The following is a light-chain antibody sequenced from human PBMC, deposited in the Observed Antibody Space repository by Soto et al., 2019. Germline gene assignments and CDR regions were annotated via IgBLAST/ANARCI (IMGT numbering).Light chain of an antibody. CDR3: QVWDSGSDSGV. CDR2: YDR. Sequence: SSELTQPPSVSVAPGKTATITCGGDNIGSKSVHWYQQRPGQAPVLVIFYDRTRPSGIPERFSGSNSGSKATLTISRVEAGDEADYYCQVWDSGSDSGVFGTGTKVTVL. J-gene: IGLJ1*01. CDR1: NIGSKS. V-gene: IGLV3-21*04.